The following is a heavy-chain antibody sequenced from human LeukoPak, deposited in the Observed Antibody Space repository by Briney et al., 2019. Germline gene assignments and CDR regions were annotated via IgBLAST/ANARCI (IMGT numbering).Heavy chain of an antibody. CDR3: ARGTGEDIVVVLDNNWFDP. CDR1: GGSISSGGYY. V-gene: IGHV4-31*03. J-gene: IGHJ5*02. CDR2: IYYSGST. D-gene: IGHD2-2*01. Sequence: SQTLSLTCTVSGGSISSGGYYWSWIRQHPGKGLEWIGYIYYSGSTYYNPSLKSRVTISVDTSKNQFSLKLSSVTAADTAVYYCARGTGEDIVVVLDNNWFDPWGQGTLVTVSS.